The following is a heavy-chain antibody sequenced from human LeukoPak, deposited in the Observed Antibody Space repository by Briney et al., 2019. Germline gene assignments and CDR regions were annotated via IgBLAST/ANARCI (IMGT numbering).Heavy chain of an antibody. CDR2: FYYSGSTYY. V-gene: IGHV4-39*02. CDR3: ARDHSYGHDY. D-gene: IGHD5-18*01. J-gene: IGHJ4*02. CDR1: GGSISSSSYY. Sequence: SETLSLSCTVSGGSISSSSYYWDWIRQPPGKGLEWIGSFYYSGSTYYYYNPSLKSRVTLSVDTSKNQLSLKLKSVTAADTAVYYCARDHSYGHDYWGQGTLVTVSS.